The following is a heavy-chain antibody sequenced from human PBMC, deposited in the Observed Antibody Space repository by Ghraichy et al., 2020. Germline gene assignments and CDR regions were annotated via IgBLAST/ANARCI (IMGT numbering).Heavy chain of an antibody. Sequence: SGPTLVKPTQTLTLTCTFSGFSLSTSGMCVSWIRQPPGKALEWLARIDWDDDKYYSTSLKTRLTISKDTSKNQVVLTMTNMDPVDTATYYCARIRVVGATTADFDYWGQGTLVTVSS. CDR3: ARIRVVGATTADFDY. J-gene: IGHJ4*02. V-gene: IGHV2-70*11. D-gene: IGHD1-26*01. CDR1: GFSLSTSGMC. CDR2: IDWDDDK.